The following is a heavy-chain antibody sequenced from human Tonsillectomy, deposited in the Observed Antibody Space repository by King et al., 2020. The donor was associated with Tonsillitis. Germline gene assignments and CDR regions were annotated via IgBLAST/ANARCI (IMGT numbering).Heavy chain of an antibody. V-gene: IGHV3-48*01. J-gene: IGHJ6*03. Sequence: VQLVESGGGLVQPGGSLRRSCAASGFTFNSYSMNWVRQAPGKGLEWISYISSSSGTIYYADSVRGRFTISRDNAKNSLYLQMNSLRAEDTALYYCARERIYYYYMDVWGKGTTVTVSS. CDR1: GFTFNSYS. CDR2: ISSSSGTI. CDR3: ARERIYYYYMDV.